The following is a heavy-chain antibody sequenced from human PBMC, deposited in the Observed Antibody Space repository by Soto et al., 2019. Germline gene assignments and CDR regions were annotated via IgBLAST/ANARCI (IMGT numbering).Heavy chain of an antibody. CDR2: ISYDGSNK. CDR1: GFTFSSYG. J-gene: IGHJ6*02. D-gene: IGHD3-22*01. CDR3: AKGGYYYDSSGGRDYYYYGMDV. Sequence: GGSLRLSCAASGFTFSSYGMHWVRQAPGKGLEWVAVISYDGSNKYYADSVKGRFTISRDNSKNTLYLQMNSLRAEDTAVYYCAKGGYYYDSSGGRDYYYYGMDVWRQRTTVTVSS. V-gene: IGHV3-30*18.